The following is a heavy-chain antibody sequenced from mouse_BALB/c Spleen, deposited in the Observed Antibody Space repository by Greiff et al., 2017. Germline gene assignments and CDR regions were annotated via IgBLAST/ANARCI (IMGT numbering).Heavy chain of an antibody. D-gene: IGHD1-1*02. J-gene: IGHJ4*01. V-gene: IGHV3-6*02. CDR1: GYSITSGYY. Sequence: EVKLMESGPGLVKPSQSLSLSCSVTGYSITSGYYWNWIRQFPGNKLEWMGYISYDGSNNYNPSLKNRISITRDTSKNQFFLKLNSVTTEDTATYYCAGDGGNYSYYAMDYWGQGTSVTVSS. CDR3: AGDGGNYSYYAMDY. CDR2: ISYDGSN.